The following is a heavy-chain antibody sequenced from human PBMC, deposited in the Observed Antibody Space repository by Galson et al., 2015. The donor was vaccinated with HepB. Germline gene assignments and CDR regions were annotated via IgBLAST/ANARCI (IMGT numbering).Heavy chain of an antibody. CDR3: ARRYYDFWSGYYSQDRYYMDV. CDR2: INHSGST. Sequence: SETLSLSCAVYGGSFSGYYWSWIRQPPGKGLEWIGEINHSGSTNYNPSLKSRVTISVDTSKNQFSLKLSSVAAADTAVYYCARRYYDFWSGYYSQDRYYMDVWGKGTLVTVSS. V-gene: IGHV4-34*01. J-gene: IGHJ6*03. CDR1: GGSFSGYY. D-gene: IGHD3-3*01.